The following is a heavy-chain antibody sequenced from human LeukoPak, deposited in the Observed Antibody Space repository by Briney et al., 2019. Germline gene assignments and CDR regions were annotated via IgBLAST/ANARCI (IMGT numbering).Heavy chain of an antibody. CDR3: ARDSGFLEWLLPFDY. V-gene: IGHV3-21*01. J-gene: IGHJ4*02. CDR1: GFTFSSYS. CDR2: ISSSSSYI. Sequence: PGGSLRLSCAASGFTFSSYSMNWVRQAPGKGLEWVSSISSSSSYIYYADSVQGRFTISRDNAKNSLYLQMNSLRAEDTAVYYCARDSGFLEWLLPFDYWGQGTLVTVSS. D-gene: IGHD3-3*01.